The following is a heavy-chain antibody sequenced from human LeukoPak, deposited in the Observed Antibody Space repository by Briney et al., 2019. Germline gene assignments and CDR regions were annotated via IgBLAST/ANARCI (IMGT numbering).Heavy chain of an antibody. Sequence: GGSLRLSCAASGFTFSRYSMNWVRQAPGKGLEWVAVMSHGGSNEYFADSVKGRFTISRDDSKNIVYLQMDSLRPEDTAVYYCARPALEWLLYDAFDIWGQGTKVTVSS. D-gene: IGHD3-3*01. V-gene: IGHV3-30*04. CDR1: GFTFSRYS. CDR2: MSHGGSNE. J-gene: IGHJ3*02. CDR3: ARPALEWLLYDAFDI.